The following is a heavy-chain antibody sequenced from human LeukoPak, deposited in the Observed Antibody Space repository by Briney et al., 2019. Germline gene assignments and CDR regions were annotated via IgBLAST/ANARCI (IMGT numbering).Heavy chain of an antibody. D-gene: IGHD5-18*01. CDR1: GGSISSYY. CDR3: ARIEAVTRGYNHAYYFDY. V-gene: IGHV4-4*07. CDR2: IYTSGST. J-gene: IGHJ4*02. Sequence: SETLSLTCTVSGGSISSYYWSWIRQPAGKGLEWIGRIYTSGSTYYNPSLKSRVTISVDTSKKQFSLKLRTATAADTAVYYCARIEAVTRGYNHAYYFDYWGQGTLVTVSS.